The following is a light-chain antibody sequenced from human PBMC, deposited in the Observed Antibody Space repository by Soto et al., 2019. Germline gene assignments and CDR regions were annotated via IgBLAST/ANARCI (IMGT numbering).Light chain of an antibody. CDR2: KAS. V-gene: IGKV1-5*03. J-gene: IGKJ2*01. CDR1: QTISSW. Sequence: DIQMTQSPSTLSASIGDRVTITCRASQTISSWLAWYQQKPGKAPKLLIYKASSLESGVPSRFSGSGSGTEFTLTISSLQPDDLATYYCQQYNSFHTFGQGTKLEIK. CDR3: QQYNSFHT.